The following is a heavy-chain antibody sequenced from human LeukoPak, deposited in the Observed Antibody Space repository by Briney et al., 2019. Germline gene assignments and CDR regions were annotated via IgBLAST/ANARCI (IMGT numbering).Heavy chain of an antibody. Sequence: SETLSLTCTVSGGSISSFYWSWIRQPPGKGLEWIGYIFYSGSTNYNPSLKSRVTISKETSKKQFSLKLNSVTAADTAVYYCARARMDVWGQGITVTVSS. J-gene: IGHJ6*02. CDR2: IFYSGST. CDR3: ARARMDV. CDR1: GGSISSFY. V-gene: IGHV4-59*12.